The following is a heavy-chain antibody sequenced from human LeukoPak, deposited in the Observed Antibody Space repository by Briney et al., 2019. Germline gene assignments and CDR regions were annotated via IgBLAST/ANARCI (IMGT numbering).Heavy chain of an antibody. CDR1: GFTFSSYW. CDR2: IKQDGSEK. J-gene: IGHJ6*03. V-gene: IGHV3-7*01. CDR3: ARDSIAAAGPYYYYYMDV. D-gene: IGHD6-13*01. Sequence: PGGSLRLSCAASGFTFSSYWMSWVRQAPGKGREWVANIKQDGSEKYYVDSVKGRFTISRDNAKNSLYLQMNSLRAEDTAVYYCARDSIAAAGPYYYYYMDVWGKGTTVTVSS.